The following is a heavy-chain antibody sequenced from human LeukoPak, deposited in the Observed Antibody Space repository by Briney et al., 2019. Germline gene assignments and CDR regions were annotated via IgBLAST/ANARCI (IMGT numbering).Heavy chain of an antibody. CDR1: GGSFSGYY. D-gene: IGHD3-3*01. V-gene: IGHV4-34*01. CDR3: ARLLYDFWSGYCFDY. J-gene: IGHJ4*02. CDR2: INHSEST. Sequence: SETLSLTCAVYGGSFSGYYWSWIRQPPGKGLEGIGEINHSESTNYKPPLKSRVTISVDTSKNQFSLELSSVSAAETAVYYGARLLYDFWSGYCFDYWGQGTLVTVSS.